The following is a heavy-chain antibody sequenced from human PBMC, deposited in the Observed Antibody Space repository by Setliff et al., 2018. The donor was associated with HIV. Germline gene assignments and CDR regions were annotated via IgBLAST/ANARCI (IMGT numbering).Heavy chain of an antibody. CDR2: IYYTGST. Sequence: SETLSLTCTVSGGSISSSGDYWSWVRQHPGKGLEWIGYIYYTGSTYSNPSLQSRVRISVDASKNQFSLRLSSVTAADTAVYYCARDSANGKTANLNYLDVWGKGTTVTVSS. D-gene: IGHD2-8*01. J-gene: IGHJ6*03. CDR1: GGSISSSGDY. CDR3: ARDSANGKTANLNYLDV. V-gene: IGHV4-31*03.